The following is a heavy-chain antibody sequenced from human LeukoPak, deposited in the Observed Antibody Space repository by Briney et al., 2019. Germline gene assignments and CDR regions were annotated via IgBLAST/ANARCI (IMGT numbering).Heavy chain of an antibody. CDR1: GGTFISYA. CDR3: ARGPLKRITMVRGVTNWFDP. CDR2: IIPIFGTA. Sequence: SVKVSCKASGGTFISYAISWVRQAPGQGLEWMGGIIPIFGTANYAQKFQGRVTITADESTSTAYMELSSLRSEDTAVYYCARGPLKRITMVRGVTNWFDPWGQGTLVTVSS. J-gene: IGHJ5*02. D-gene: IGHD3-10*01. V-gene: IGHV1-69*13.